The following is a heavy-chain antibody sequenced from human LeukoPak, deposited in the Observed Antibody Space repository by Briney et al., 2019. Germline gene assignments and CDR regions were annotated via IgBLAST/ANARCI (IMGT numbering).Heavy chain of an antibody. CDR1: GFNFSTHT. CDR3: ARDLFDFYTWGSYGSFDI. V-gene: IGHV3-21*01. D-gene: IGHD3-16*01. CDR2: ISKSSTYI. Sequence: PGGSLRLSCAASGFNFSTHTMNWVRQVPGKGLEWVSSISKSSTYIYYTDSVKGRFTISRDNAKNSLYLQMNSLRAEDTAVYYCARDLFDFYTWGSYGSFDIWGQGTMVTVSS. J-gene: IGHJ3*02.